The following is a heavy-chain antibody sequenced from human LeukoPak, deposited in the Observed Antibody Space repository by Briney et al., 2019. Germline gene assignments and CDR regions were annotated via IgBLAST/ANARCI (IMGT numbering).Heavy chain of an antibody. D-gene: IGHD3-10*01. J-gene: IGHJ6*02. CDR2: IYSGGST. CDR1: GFTVSSNY. Sequence: GGSLRLSCAASGFTVSSNYMSWVRQAPGKGLEWVSVIYSGGSTYYADSVKGRFTISRDNSKNTLYLQMNSLKASDTAMYYCARVTMVRGAHMWDYGMDVWGQGTTVTVSS. CDR3: ARVTMVRGAHMWDYGMDV. V-gene: IGHV3-53*01.